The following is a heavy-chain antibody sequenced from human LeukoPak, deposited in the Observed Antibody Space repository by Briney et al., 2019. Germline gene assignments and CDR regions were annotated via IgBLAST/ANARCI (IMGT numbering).Heavy chain of an antibody. CDR3: AREAYNWNVDAFDI. J-gene: IGHJ3*02. CDR2: TYYSGST. V-gene: IGHV4-39*07. Sequence: PSETLSLTCTVSGGSINSGTNYWAWISQPPGKGLEWIGTTYYSGSTYYNPSLNSRVTMSLDTSKNQFSLKLSSVTAADTAVYYCAREAYNWNVDAFDIWGQGTMVTVSS. CDR1: GGSINSGTNY. D-gene: IGHD1-20*01.